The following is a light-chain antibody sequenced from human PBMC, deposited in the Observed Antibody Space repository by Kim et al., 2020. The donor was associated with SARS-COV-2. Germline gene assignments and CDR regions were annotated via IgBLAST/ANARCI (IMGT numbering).Light chain of an antibody. J-gene: IGLJ1*01. V-gene: IGLV3-19*01. CDR3: NSRDSSGNHDV. CDR1: SLRSYY. Sequence: SSELTQDPAVSVALGQTVSITCQGDSLRSYYASWYQQKPGQAPVLVIYGKNNRPSGIPDRFSGSSSGNTASLTITGAQAEDEADYYCNSRDSSGNHDVFGTGTQVTVL. CDR2: GKN.